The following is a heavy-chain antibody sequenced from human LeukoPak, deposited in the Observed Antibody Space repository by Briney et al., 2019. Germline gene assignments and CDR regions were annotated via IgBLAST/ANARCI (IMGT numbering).Heavy chain of an antibody. V-gene: IGHV4-4*07. CDR3: ARAVYDSSGYRFDY. Sequence: SETLSLTCTVSNGSISNYYWSWIRQPAGKGLEWIGRIYASGSTNYNPSLKSRVTMSVDTSKNQFSLKLSSVTAADTAVYYCARAVYDSSGYRFDYWGQGTLVTVSS. D-gene: IGHD3-22*01. J-gene: IGHJ4*02. CDR1: NGSISNYY. CDR2: IYASGST.